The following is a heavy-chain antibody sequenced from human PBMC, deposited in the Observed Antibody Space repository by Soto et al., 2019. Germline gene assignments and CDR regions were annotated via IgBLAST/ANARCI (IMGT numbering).Heavy chain of an antibody. CDR1: GGSISSSNW. CDR2: IYHSGST. V-gene: IGHV4-4*02. Sequence: SETLSLTCAVSGGSISSSNWWSWVRQPPGKGLEWIGEIYHSGSTNYNPSLKSRVTISVDKSKNQFSLKLSSVTAADTAVYYCARGTAAADNLDAFDIWGQGTMVTVSS. CDR3: ARGTAAADNLDAFDI. D-gene: IGHD6-13*01. J-gene: IGHJ3*02.